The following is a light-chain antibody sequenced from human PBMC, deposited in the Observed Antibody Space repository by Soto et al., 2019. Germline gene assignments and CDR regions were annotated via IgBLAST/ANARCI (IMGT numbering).Light chain of an antibody. Sequence: DIVLTQSPATLSLSPGERVTLYFGASPSVSSSRLAWYQQKPGQAPRLLIYGASSRATGIPDRFSGSGSGTDFTLTISRLEPEDFAVYYCQQYGSSPWTVGQGTKV. J-gene: IGKJ1*01. V-gene: IGKV3D-20*01. CDR3: QQYGSSPWT. CDR1: PSVSSSR. CDR2: GAS.